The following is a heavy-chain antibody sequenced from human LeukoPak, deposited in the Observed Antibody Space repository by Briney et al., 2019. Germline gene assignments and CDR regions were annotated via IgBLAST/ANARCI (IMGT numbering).Heavy chain of an antibody. CDR3: AKDPLGYCSGGSCYRGYFQH. V-gene: IGHV3-30*02. CDR2: IRFDESYK. J-gene: IGHJ1*01. D-gene: IGHD2-15*01. CDR1: GFTFTNYG. Sequence: GGSLRLSCVASGFTFTNYGMHWVRQTPSKGLEWVAFIRFDESYKDYADSVKGRFTISRDSSKNTLYLQMNSLRTEDTALYYCAKDPLGYCSGGSCYRGYFQHWGQGTLVTVSS.